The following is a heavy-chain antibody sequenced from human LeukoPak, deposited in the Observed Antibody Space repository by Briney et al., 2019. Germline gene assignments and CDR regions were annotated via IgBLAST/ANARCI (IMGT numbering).Heavy chain of an antibody. J-gene: IGHJ4*02. Sequence: PSQTLSLTCTVSGGSISSGDYYWSWIRQPPGKGLEWIGYIYYSGSTYYNPSLKSRVTISVDTSENQFSLKLSSVTAADTAVYYCARADKGIAVAGSSDYWGQGTLVTVSS. CDR1: GGSISSGDYY. V-gene: IGHV4-30-4*08. CDR2: IYYSGST. D-gene: IGHD6-19*01. CDR3: ARADKGIAVAGSSDY.